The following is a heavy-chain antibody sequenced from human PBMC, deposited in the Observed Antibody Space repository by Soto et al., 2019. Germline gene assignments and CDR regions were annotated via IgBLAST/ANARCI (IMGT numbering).Heavy chain of an antibody. CDR1: GFTFSSYW. V-gene: IGHV3-74*01. J-gene: IGHJ6*02. D-gene: IGHD5-18*01. Sequence: EVQLVESGGGLVQPGGSLRLSCAASGFTFSSYWMHWVRQAPGKGLVWVSRINSDGSSTSYADSVKGRFTISRDNAKNTLYLQMNSLRAEDTAVYYCARDEGYSYGYEDYYYYGMDVWGQGTTVTVSS. CDR2: INSDGSST. CDR3: ARDEGYSYGYEDYYYYGMDV.